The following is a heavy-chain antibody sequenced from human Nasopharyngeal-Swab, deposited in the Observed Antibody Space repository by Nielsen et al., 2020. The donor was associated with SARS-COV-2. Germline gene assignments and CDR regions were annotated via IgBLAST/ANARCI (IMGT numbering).Heavy chain of an antibody. CDR3: AREEITMVRGVIILDWFDP. Sequence: GGSLRLSCAASGFTFSSYWMSWVRQAPGKGLEWVANIKQDGSEKCYVDSVKGRFTISRDNAKNSLYLQMHSLRAEDTAVYYCAREEITMVRGVIILDWFDPWGQGTLVTVSS. J-gene: IGHJ5*02. CDR2: IKQDGSEK. D-gene: IGHD3-10*01. CDR1: GFTFSSYW. V-gene: IGHV3-7*01.